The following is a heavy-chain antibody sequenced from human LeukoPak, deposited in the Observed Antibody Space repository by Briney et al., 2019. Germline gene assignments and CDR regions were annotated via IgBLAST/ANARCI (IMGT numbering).Heavy chain of an antibody. CDR3: SGGSAY. D-gene: IGHD2-15*01. CDR1: GFIFSTYA. V-gene: IGHV3-30*09. J-gene: IGHJ4*02. Sequence: GRSLRLSCAVSGFIFSTYAVHWVRQAPGKGLEWVAVISYDGRNKYYADSVKGRFAISRDDSKNTVSLQMNSLRAEDTAVYYCSGGSAYWGQGTRVTVSS. CDR2: ISYDGRNK.